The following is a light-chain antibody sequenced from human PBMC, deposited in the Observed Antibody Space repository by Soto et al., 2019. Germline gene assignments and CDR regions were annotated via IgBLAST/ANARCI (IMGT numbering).Light chain of an antibody. CDR3: QQYYTPPPT. CDR1: QSVLYSSSNQNH. CDR2: WAS. V-gene: IGKV4-1*01. J-gene: IGKJ4*01. Sequence: DIVMTQSPDSLAVSLGERATINCKSSQSVLYSSSNQNHLAWYQQKPGQPPNLLIYWASTRESGVPDRFSGSGSGTDFTLTISGLQAEDVAVYYCQQYYTPPPTFGGGTKVEIK.